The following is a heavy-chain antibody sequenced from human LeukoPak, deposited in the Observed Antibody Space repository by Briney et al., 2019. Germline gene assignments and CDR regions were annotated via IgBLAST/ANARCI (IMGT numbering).Heavy chain of an antibody. J-gene: IGHJ4*02. V-gene: IGHV4-34*01. Sequence: SETLSLTCAVYGGSFSGYYWSWIRQPPGEGLEWIGEINHSGSTNYNPSLKSRVTISVDTSKNQFSLKLSSVTAADTAVYYCARDLVGYYDGSFDYWGQGTLVTVSS. CDR2: INHSGST. CDR1: GGSFSGYY. D-gene: IGHD3-22*01. CDR3: ARDLVGYYDGSFDY.